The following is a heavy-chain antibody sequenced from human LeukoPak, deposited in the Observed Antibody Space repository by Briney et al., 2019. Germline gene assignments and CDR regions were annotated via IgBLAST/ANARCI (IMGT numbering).Heavy chain of an antibody. D-gene: IGHD4-17*01. J-gene: IGHJ2*01. CDR1: GFSFNNYD. Sequence: GGSLRLSYAASGFSFNNYDIHWVRQASGKGLEWVSAIDSAGDTYYPGSVKGRFIISRENAKNPLFLQMTSLRVGDTAVYYCARRANGDYGRWYYDLWGRGTLVSVSS. CDR3: ARRANGDYGRWYYDL. CDR2: IDSAGDT. V-gene: IGHV3-13*01.